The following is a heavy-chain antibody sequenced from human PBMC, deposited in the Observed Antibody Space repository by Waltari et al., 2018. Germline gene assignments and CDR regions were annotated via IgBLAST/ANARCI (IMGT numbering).Heavy chain of an antibody. CDR3: AKSPEYSSGWYLDY. V-gene: IGHV3-23*04. CDR1: GFTFSSYA. Sequence: EVQLVESGGGLVQPGGSLRLSCAASGFTFSSYALSWVRQAPGKGLEWVSAISGSGGRTYYADSVKGRFTISRDNSKNTLYLQMNSLRAEDTAIYYCAKSPEYSSGWYLDYWGQGTLVTVSS. CDR2: ISGSGGRT. J-gene: IGHJ4*02. D-gene: IGHD6-19*01.